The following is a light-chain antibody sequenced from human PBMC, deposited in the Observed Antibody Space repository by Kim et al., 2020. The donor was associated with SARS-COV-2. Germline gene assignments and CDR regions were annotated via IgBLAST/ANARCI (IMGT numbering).Light chain of an antibody. Sequence: AVGQTVRITCQGDSLRRYYASWYQQKPGPAPVLVIYGKNHRPSGIPDRFSGSSSGNTASLTITGAQAEDEADYYCNSRDSSGNHYVFGTGTKVTVL. CDR1: SLRRYY. V-gene: IGLV3-19*01. CDR2: GKN. CDR3: NSRDSSGNHYV. J-gene: IGLJ1*01.